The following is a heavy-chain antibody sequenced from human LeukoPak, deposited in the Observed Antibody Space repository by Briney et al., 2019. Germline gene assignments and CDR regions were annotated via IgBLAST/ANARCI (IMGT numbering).Heavy chain of an antibody. J-gene: IGHJ4*02. V-gene: IGHV1-2*06. Sequence: ASVKVSCKASGYTFTGYYMHWVRQAPGQGLEWMGRINPNSGGTNYAQKFQGRVTMTRDTSISTAYMELSRLRSDDTAVYYCATLEVAGPDHDYWGQGTLVTVPS. CDR1: GYTFTGYY. CDR3: ATLEVAGPDHDY. D-gene: IGHD6-19*01. CDR2: INPNSGGT.